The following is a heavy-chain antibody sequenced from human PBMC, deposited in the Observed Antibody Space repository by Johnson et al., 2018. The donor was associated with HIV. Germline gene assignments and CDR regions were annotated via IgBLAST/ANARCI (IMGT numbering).Heavy chain of an antibody. V-gene: IGHV3-11*04. Sequence: QMMLVESGGGVVQPGRSLRLSCAASGFTFSDYYMSWIRQAPGKGLEWVSYISGSGSIIYSTDSVQGRFTISRDNVKNSLYLQMDSRRPEDTAVYYCARSRHGGIQPSDAFDVWGQGTMVTVSS. J-gene: IGHJ3*01. CDR3: ARSRHGGIQPSDAFDV. D-gene: IGHD3-16*01. CDR1: GFTFSDYY. CDR2: ISGSGSII.